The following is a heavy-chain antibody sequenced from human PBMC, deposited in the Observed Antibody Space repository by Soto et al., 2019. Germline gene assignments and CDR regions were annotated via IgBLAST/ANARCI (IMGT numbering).Heavy chain of an antibody. J-gene: IGHJ6*02. CDR1: GYTFTSYG. V-gene: IGHV1-18*01. CDR2: ISAYNGNT. CDR3: ARQGSSIAVAGRRGMDV. D-gene: IGHD6-19*01. Sequence: ASVKVSCKASGYTFTSYGISWVRQAPGQGLEWMGWISAYNGNTNYAQKLQGRVTMTTDTSTSTAYMELRSLRSDDTAVYYCARQGSSIAVAGRRGMDVWGQGTTVTGSS.